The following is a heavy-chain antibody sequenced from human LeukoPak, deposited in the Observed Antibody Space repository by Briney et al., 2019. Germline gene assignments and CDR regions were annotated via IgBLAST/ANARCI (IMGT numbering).Heavy chain of an antibody. D-gene: IGHD3-10*01. CDR2: ISSSGSTI. Sequence: GGSLRLSCVASGFTFSSYEMNWVRQAPGKGLEWVSYISSSGSTIYYADSVKGRFTISRDNAKNSLYLQMNSLRAEDTAVYYCARNNFSGSYYYMDVWGKGTTVTISS. V-gene: IGHV3-48*03. CDR3: ARNNFSGSYYYMDV. J-gene: IGHJ6*03. CDR1: GFTFSSYE.